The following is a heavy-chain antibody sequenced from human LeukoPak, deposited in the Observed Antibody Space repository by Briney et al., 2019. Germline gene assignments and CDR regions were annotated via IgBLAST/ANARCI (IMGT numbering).Heavy chain of an antibody. D-gene: IGHD3-10*01. CDR3: ARLPLWFGESPFDY. CDR2: IYYSGST. CDR1: GGSISSSSYY. V-gene: IGHV4-39*01. J-gene: IGHJ4*02. Sequence: SETLSLTCTVSGGSISSSSYYWGWIRQPPGKGLEWIGSIYYSGSTYYNPSLKSRVTISVDTSKNQFSLKLSSVTAADTAVYYCARLPLWFGESPFDYWGQGTLVTVSS.